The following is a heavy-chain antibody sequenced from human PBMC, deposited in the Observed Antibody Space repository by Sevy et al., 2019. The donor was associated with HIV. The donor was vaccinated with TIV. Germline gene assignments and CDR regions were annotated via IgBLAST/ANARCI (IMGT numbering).Heavy chain of an antibody. J-gene: IGHJ4*02. CDR3: AKERRNIRSCSLETCYGGFVY. CDR2: ISGSGGTT. D-gene: IGHD2-15*01. CDR1: GFTFNNYG. V-gene: IGHV3-23*01. Sequence: GGSLRLSCAASGFTFNNYGMTWVRQAPGKGLEWVSTISGSGGTTFYADSLRGRFTISRDNSKNTLSLQMVSLRAEDTTLYFCAKERRNIRSCSLETCYGGFVYWGQGTLVTASS.